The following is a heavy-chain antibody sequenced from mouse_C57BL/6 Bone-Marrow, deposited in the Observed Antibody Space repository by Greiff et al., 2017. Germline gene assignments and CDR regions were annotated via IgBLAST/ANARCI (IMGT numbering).Heavy chain of an antibody. J-gene: IGHJ1*03. D-gene: IGHD1-3*01. CDR2: IDPSDSYT. CDR3: AREKSSPLEWYFDD. Sequence: VQLQQSGAELVMPGASVKLSCKASGYTFTSYWMHWVKQRPGQGLEWIGEIDPSDSYTNYNQKFKGKSTLTVDKSSSTAYMQLSSLTSEDSAVYYCAREKSSPLEWYFDDWGTGTTVTVSS. V-gene: IGHV1-69*01. CDR1: GYTFTSYW.